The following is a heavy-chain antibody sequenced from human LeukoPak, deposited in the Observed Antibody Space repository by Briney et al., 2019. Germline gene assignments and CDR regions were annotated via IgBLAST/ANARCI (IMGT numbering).Heavy chain of an antibody. J-gene: IGHJ4*02. CDR3: ARDHDEGSSTYYFDY. CDR2: ISAYNGNT. Sequence: ASVKVSCKASGYTFTSYGISWVRQAPGQGLEWMGWISAYNGNTNYAQKLQGRVTMTTDTSTSTAYMELRSLRSDDTAVYYCARDHDEGSSTYYFDYGGQGTLVTVSS. D-gene: IGHD6-6*01. CDR1: GYTFTSYG. V-gene: IGHV1-18*01.